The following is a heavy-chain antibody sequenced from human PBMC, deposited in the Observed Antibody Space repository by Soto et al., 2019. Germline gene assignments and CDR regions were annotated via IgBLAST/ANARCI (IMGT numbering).Heavy chain of an antibody. J-gene: IGHJ6*02. CDR3: ARHQYSSSWYQSGYYYYYGMDV. D-gene: IGHD6-13*01. V-gene: IGHV5-10-1*01. CDR2: IDPSDSYT. Sequence: GESLKISCKGSGYSFTSYWISWVRQMPGKGLEWMGRIDPSDSYTNYSPSFQGHVTITADKSISTAHLQWSSLKASDTAMYYCARHQYSSSWYQSGYYYYYGMDVWGQGTTVTVSS. CDR1: GYSFTSYW.